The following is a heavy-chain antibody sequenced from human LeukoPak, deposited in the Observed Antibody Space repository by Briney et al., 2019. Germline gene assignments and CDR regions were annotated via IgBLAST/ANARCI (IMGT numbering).Heavy chain of an antibody. CDR1: GXSFTSYW. CDR3: ARPVFVGSSGGWFDP. J-gene: IGHJ5*02. D-gene: IGHD6-19*01. CDR2: IYPGDSDT. Sequence: GESLKISCKGSGXSFTSYWIGWVRQMPGKGLEWMGIIYPGDSDTRYSPSFQGQVTISADKSISTAYLQWSSLKASDTAMYYCARPVFVGSSGGWFDPWGQGTLVTVSS. V-gene: IGHV5-51*01.